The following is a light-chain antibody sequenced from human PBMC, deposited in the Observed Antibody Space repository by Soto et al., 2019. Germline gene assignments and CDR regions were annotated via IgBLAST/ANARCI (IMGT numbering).Light chain of an antibody. CDR3: QHRSNWPRYT. J-gene: IGKJ2*01. V-gene: IGKV3-11*01. CDR2: DAS. CDR1: QSVRNY. Sequence: EIVLTQSPATLSLSPGERATLSCRASQSVRNYLAWYQQKPGQAPRLLIYDASNRATGSPARFSGSGSGTDFTLTISSLEPEDFAVYYCQHRSNWPRYTFGQGTKLEIK.